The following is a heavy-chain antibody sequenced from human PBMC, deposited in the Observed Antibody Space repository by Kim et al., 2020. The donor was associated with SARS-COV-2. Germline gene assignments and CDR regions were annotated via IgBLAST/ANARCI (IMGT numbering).Heavy chain of an antibody. D-gene: IGHD2-15*01. CDR2: IIPILGIA. J-gene: IGHJ4*02. CDR3: ARESGERDIVVVVAAIYFDY. Sequence: SVKVSCKASGGTFSSYAISWVRQAPGQGLEWMGRIIPILGIANYAQKFQGRVTITADKSTSTAYMELSSLRSEDTAVYYCARESGERDIVVVVAAIYFDYWGQGTLVTVSS. V-gene: IGHV1-69*04. CDR1: GGTFSSYA.